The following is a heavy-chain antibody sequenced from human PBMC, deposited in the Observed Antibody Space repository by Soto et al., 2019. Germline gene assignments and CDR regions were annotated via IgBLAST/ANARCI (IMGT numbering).Heavy chain of an antibody. D-gene: IGHD3-22*01. Sequence: GGSLRLSCAAPGFTFSSYAMSWVRQAPGKGLEWVSAISGSGGSTYYADSVKGRFTISRDNSKNTLYLQMNSLRAEDTAVYYCASSLILSSGYHQPRDYWGQGTLVTVSS. CDR3: ASSLILSSGYHQPRDY. J-gene: IGHJ4*02. CDR1: GFTFSSYA. CDR2: ISGSGGST. V-gene: IGHV3-23*01.